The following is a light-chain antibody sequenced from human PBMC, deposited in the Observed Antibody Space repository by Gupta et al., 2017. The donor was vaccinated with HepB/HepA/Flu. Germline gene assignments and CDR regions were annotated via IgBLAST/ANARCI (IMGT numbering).Light chain of an antibody. CDR1: QGVNRN. V-gene: IGKV3-15*01. Sequence: ETGMRRSPATLSWSPGEGATLSCGASQGVNRNVAWYQQKPGQAPRLLIYGASTRATGIPVRFSGSASGTDFTLTISSLQSEDSAIYHCQQYNTWPLTFGGGTKVEIK. CDR2: GAS. J-gene: IGKJ4*01. CDR3: QQYNTWPLT.